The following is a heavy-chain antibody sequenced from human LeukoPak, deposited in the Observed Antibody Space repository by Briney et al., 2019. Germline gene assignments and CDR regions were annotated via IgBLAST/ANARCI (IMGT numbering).Heavy chain of an antibody. CDR2: ISGSGGST. Sequence: PGGSLRLSCAASGFTFSSYAMSWVRQAPGKGLEWVSAISGSGGSTYYADSVKGRFTISRDNSKNTLYLQMNSLRAEDTAVYYCVTVVPGAPNLLGYWGQGTLVTVSS. CDR1: GFTFSSYA. V-gene: IGHV3-23*01. CDR3: VTVVPGAPNLLGY. D-gene: IGHD2-2*01. J-gene: IGHJ4*02.